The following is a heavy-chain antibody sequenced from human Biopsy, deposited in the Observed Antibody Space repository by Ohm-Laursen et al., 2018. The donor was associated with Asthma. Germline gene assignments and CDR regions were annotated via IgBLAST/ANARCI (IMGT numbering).Heavy chain of an antibody. D-gene: IGHD3-9*01. CDR3: ARTYYDFLTGQVNDALAM. J-gene: IGHJ3*02. CDR2: INAGNGNT. Sequence: VSSVKVSCNASGYTFINYAIHWVRQAPGQRLEWMGWINAGNGNTKYSEKFQGRVTITRDTSASTAYMDLSSLRSEDTAVYYCARTYYDFLTGQVNDALAMWGQGTVVTVPS. CDR1: GYTFINYA. V-gene: IGHV1-3*01.